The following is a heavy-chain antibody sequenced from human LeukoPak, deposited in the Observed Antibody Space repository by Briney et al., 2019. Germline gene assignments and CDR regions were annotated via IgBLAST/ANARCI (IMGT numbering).Heavy chain of an antibody. J-gene: IGHJ4*02. CDR1: GFTFSSYT. D-gene: IGHD7-27*01. V-gene: IGHV3-23*01. CDR2: ITTGGPNT. Sequence: GGSLRLSCTASGFTFSSYTMSWVRQAPGKGLKWVSTITTGGPNTYYADSVKGRFTVSRNDSKNTLYLQMNSLRAEDTAVYYCAKDGGLWVSAHWGDSWGRGTLVTVSS. CDR3: AKDGGLWVSAHWGDS.